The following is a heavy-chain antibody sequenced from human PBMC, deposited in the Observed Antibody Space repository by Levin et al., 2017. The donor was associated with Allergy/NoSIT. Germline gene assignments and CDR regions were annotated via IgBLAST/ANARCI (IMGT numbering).Heavy chain of an antibody. CDR2: IIPIFGTA. CDR3: ARDYYDSSGYYQGGFN. J-gene: IGHJ4*02. CDR1: GGTFSSYA. D-gene: IGHD3-22*01. V-gene: IGHV1-69*13. Sequence: GASVKVSCKASGGTFSSYAISWVRQAPGQGLEWMGGIIPIFGTANYAQKFQGRVTITADESTSTAYMELSSLRSEDTAVYYCARDYYDSSGYYQGGFNWGQGTLVTVSS.